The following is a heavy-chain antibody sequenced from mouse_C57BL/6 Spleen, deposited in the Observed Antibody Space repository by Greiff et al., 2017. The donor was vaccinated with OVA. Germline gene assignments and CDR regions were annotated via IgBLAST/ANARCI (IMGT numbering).Heavy chain of an antibody. D-gene: IGHD5-1-1*01. CDR2: INPYNGGT. Sequence: EVHLVESGPVLVKPGASVKMSCKASGYTFTDYYMNWVKQSHGKSLEWIGVINPYNGGTSYNQKFKGKATLTVDKSSSTAYMELNSLTSEDSAVYYCAREEDTVYAMDYWGQGTSVTVSS. CDR1: GYTFTDYY. V-gene: IGHV1-19*01. J-gene: IGHJ4*01. CDR3: AREEDTVYAMDY.